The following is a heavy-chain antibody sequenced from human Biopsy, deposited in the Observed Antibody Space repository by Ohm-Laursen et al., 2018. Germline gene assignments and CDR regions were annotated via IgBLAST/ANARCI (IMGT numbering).Heavy chain of an antibody. Sequence: SDTLSLTCTVSGGSISSSTTYYWAWLRQPPGKGLECIGSIYNTETTFYNPSLKSRVTISVDTSTNQFSRKVSSVTAADTALYFCARHPTGFWFDPWGHGTLVTVSS. CDR2: IYNTETT. V-gene: IGHV4-39*01. CDR3: ARHPTGFWFDP. CDR1: GGSISSSTTYY. J-gene: IGHJ5*02.